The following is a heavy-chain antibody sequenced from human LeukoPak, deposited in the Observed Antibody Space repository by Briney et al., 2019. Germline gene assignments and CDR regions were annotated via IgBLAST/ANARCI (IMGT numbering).Heavy chain of an antibody. CDR3: ARVYGDYYFDY. CDR1: GGSISSSSYY. V-gene: IGHV4-39*01. CDR2: IYSSGST. J-gene: IGHJ4*02. D-gene: IGHD4-17*01. Sequence: SETLSLTCTVSGGSISSSSYYWGWIRQPPGKGLEWIGSIYSSGSTYYNPSLKSRVTISVDTSKNQFSLKLSSVTAADTAVYYCARVYGDYYFDYWGQGTLVTVSS.